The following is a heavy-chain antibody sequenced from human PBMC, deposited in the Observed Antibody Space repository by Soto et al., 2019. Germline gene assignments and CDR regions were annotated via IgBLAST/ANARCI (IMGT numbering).Heavy chain of an antibody. J-gene: IGHJ6*02. D-gene: IGHD2-15*01. CDR1: GFTFSNYW. CDR2: IKQDGSER. CDR3: ARLYGGNSGMDV. Sequence: GGSLRLSCAASGFTFSNYWMSWVRQAPGKGLEWVANIKQDGSERYYVDSVKGRFTISRDNAKNSLYLQMNSLRAEDTAVYYCARLYGGNSGMDVWGQGTTVTVSS. V-gene: IGHV3-7*01.